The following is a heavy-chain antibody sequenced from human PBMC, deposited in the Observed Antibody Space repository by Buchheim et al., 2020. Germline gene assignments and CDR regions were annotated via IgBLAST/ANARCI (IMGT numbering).Heavy chain of an antibody. CDR3: AKTGAQGYLEY. Sequence: QVQLQESGPGLVKPSGTLSLTCSVSGASISSRNWWTWVRQSPGKGLEWIGEIYQSGTTNYNPSLKSRVTISMATSKNQFSLKVNSVTAADTAVFYCAKTGAQGYLEYWGQG. V-gene: IGHV4-4*02. J-gene: IGHJ4*02. CDR1: GASISSRNW. CDR2: IYQSGTT. D-gene: IGHD6-13*01.